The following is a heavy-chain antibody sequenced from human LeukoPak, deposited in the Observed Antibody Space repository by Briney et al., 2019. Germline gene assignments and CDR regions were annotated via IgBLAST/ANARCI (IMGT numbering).Heavy chain of an antibody. J-gene: IGHJ4*02. CDR2: ISYDGSNK. V-gene: IGHV3-30*04. CDR1: GFTFSSYA. D-gene: IGHD3-22*01. Sequence: PGGSLRLSCAASGFTFSSYAMHWVRQAPGRGLEWVAVISYDGSNKYYADSVRGRFTISRDNSKNTLYLQMNSLRAEDTAVYYCARGRFDYYDSSGQYYFDYWGQGTLVTVSS. CDR3: ARGRFDYYDSSGQYYFDY.